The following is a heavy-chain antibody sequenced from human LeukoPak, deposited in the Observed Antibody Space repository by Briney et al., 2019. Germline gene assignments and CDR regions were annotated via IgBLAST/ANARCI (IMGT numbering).Heavy chain of an antibody. CDR2: ISGSGGST. J-gene: IGHJ6*02. V-gene: IGHV3-23*01. Sequence: GGSLRLSCAASGFTFSSYAMSWVRQAPGKGLGWVSAISGSGGSTYYADSVKGRFTISRDNSKNTLYLQMNSLRAEDTAVYYCAKQQHIVVVTAIRDNPRYYYYGMDVWGQETTVTVSS. CDR1: GFTFSSYA. CDR3: AKQQHIVVVTAIRDNPRYYYYGMDV. D-gene: IGHD2-21*02.